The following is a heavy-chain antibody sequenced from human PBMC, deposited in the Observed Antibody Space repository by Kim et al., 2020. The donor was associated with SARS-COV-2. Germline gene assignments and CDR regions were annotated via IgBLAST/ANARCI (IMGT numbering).Heavy chain of an antibody. Sequence: GGSLRLSCAASGFTFSSYGMHWVRQAPGKGLEWVAVISYDGSNKYYADSVKGRFTISRDNSKNTLYLQMNSLRAEDTAVYYCAKDRPYDSSDWGQGTLVT. V-gene: IGHV3-30*18. D-gene: IGHD3-22*01. CDR2: ISYDGSNK. J-gene: IGHJ4*02. CDR3: AKDRPYDSSD. CDR1: GFTFSSYG.